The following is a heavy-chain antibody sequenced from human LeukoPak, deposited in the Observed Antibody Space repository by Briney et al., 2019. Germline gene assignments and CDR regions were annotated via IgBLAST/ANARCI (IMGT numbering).Heavy chain of an antibody. Sequence: SETLSLTCTVSGGSISSGSYYWSWIRQPAGKGLEWIGRIYTSGSTNYNPSLKSRVTISVDTSKNQFSLKLSSVTAADTAVYYCARANCGGDCYSGPYYYMDVWGKGTTVTISS. V-gene: IGHV4-61*02. CDR2: IYTSGST. CDR1: GGSISSGSYY. CDR3: ARANCGGDCYSGPYYYMDV. J-gene: IGHJ6*03. D-gene: IGHD2-21*02.